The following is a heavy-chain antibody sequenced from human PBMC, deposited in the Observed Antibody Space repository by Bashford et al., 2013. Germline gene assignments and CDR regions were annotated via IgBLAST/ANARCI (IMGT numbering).Heavy chain of an antibody. CDR1: GGTFSSYA. CDR3: ARGGEQLVLGDYYGMDV. CDR2: IIPIFGTA. Sequence: SVKVSCKASGGTFSSYAISWVRQAPGQGLEWMGGIIPIFGTANYAQKFQGRVTITADESTSTAYMELSSLRSEDTAVYYCARGGEQLVLGDYYGMDVWGQGTTVTVSS. V-gene: IGHV1-69*13. J-gene: IGHJ6*02. D-gene: IGHD6-6*01.